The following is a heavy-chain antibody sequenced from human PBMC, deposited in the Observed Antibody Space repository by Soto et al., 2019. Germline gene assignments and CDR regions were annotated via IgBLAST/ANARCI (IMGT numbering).Heavy chain of an antibody. Sequence: SETLSLTCAVYGGSFSGYYWSWSRQPPGKGLEWIGEINHSGSTNYNPSLKSRVTISVDTSKNQFSLKLSSVTAADTAVYYCARVIVVVPAATIDYWGQGTLVTVSS. D-gene: IGHD2-2*01. CDR2: INHSGST. J-gene: IGHJ4*02. CDR1: GGSFSGYY. CDR3: ARVIVVVPAATIDY. V-gene: IGHV4-34*01.